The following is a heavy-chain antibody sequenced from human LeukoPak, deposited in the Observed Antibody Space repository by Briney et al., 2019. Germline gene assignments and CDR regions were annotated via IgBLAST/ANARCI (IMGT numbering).Heavy chain of an antibody. D-gene: IGHD2-2*01. CDR3: AKEKVGYCSSTSCFDGYDY. CDR2: ICGSVGST. CDR1: GFTFSSYA. V-gene: IGHV3-23*01. Sequence: VGSLRLSCAASGFTFSSYAMSSVRQIPGKGLEWVSAICGSVGSTYYADSVKGRFCISRDNATNTLYLQLNSLRAEDTAVDYCAKEKVGYCSSTSCFDGYDYWGQGTLVTVSS. J-gene: IGHJ4*02.